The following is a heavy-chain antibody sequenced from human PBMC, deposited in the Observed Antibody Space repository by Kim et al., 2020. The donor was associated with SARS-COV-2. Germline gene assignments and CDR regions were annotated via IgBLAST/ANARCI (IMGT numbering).Heavy chain of an antibody. V-gene: IGHV3-23*01. CDR1: GFTFSSYA. Sequence: GGSLRLSCAASGFTFSSYAMSWVRQAPGKGLEWVSAISGSGGSTYYADSVKGRFTISRDNSKNTLYLQMNSLRAEDTAVYYCAKVGSGWYKNWYFDLWGRGTLVTVSS. CDR3: AKVGSGWYKNWYFDL. D-gene: IGHD6-19*01. CDR2: ISGSGGST. J-gene: IGHJ2*01.